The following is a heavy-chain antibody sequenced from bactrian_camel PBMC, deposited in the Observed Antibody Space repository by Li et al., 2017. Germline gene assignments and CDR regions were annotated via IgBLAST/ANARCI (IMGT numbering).Heavy chain of an antibody. Sequence: DVQLVESGGDSVQPGGSLRLTCVVSGHSRGSNCVGWYRLPPGRAPAEREGIAAIRRSGGEAWYAASVKGRFTISRDSAKNTVYLQMNSLKPEDTAMYYCAAANLWPGCLQGTRTDFGYWGQGTQVTVS. J-gene: IGHJ6*01. CDR1: GHSRGSNC. D-gene: IGHD3*01. CDR2: IRRSGGEA. V-gene: IGHV3S47*01. CDR3: AAANLWPGCLQGTRTDFGY.